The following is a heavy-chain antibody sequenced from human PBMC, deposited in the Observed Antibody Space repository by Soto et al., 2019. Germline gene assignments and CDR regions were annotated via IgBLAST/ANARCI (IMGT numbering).Heavy chain of an antibody. D-gene: IGHD3-10*01. V-gene: IGHV5-51*01. CDR2: IYPGDSDT. Sequence: PGESLTISCPVSGYSFANYWIACLRQMPGKGLEWVGVIYPGDSDTRYSPSFRGQVTISADKSISHVYLQWSSLKASDTAMYYCARNRLRQYYYGMDVWGQGTTVTVSS. J-gene: IGHJ6*02. CDR3: ARNRLRQYYYGMDV. CDR1: GYSFANYW.